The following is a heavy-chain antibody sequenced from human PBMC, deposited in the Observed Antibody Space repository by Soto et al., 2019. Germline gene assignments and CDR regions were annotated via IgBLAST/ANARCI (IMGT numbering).Heavy chain of an antibody. CDR1: GYSFTSHY. CDR3: AASQQFDY. J-gene: IGHJ4*02. V-gene: IGHV1-46*01. D-gene: IGHD6-13*01. Sequence: ASVKVSCKAIGYSFTSHYMHWVRQAPGQGLEWMGSINPCDGNIDYAQKFQGRVTMTTDTSTSTAYMELRSLSSDDTAVYYCAASQQFDYWGQGTLVNVSS. CDR2: INPCDGNI.